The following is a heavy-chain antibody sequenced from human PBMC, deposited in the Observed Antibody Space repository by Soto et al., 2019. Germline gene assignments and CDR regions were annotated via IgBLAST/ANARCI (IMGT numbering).Heavy chain of an antibody. J-gene: IGHJ6*03. V-gene: IGHV3-23*01. D-gene: IGHD3-3*01. Sequence: PGGSLRLSCAASGFTFSSYAMSWVRQAPGKGLEWVSAISGSGGSTYYADSVKGRFTISRDNSKNTLYLQMNSLRAEDTAVYYCAKDLDFGFYYYMDVWGKGTTVTVSS. CDR2: ISGSGGST. CDR3: AKDLDFGFYYYMDV. CDR1: GFTFSSYA.